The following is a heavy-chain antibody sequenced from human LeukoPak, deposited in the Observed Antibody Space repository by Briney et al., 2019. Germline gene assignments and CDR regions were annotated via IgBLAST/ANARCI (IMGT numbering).Heavy chain of an antibody. CDR3: ARDSAYAFDY. V-gene: IGHV3-48*03. CDR2: VTGDKL. Sequence: VGSLRLSCAASGFGLSSFEVNWVRQTPGKGLEWVSFVTGDKLYFADSVMGRFTVSRDNAKSSLYLQMNSLTDEDTAVYYCARDSAYAFDYWGQGTLVTVSS. CDR1: GFGLSSFE. J-gene: IGHJ4*02. D-gene: IGHD2-2*01.